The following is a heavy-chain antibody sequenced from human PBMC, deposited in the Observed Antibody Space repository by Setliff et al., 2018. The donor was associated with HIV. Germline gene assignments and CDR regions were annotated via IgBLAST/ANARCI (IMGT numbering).Heavy chain of an antibody. D-gene: IGHD3-10*01. CDR1: GFTFRNYK. CDR2: ISIGSGGAI. Sequence: GALRLSCAASGFTFRNYKFNWVRQAPGRGLEWVSSISIGSGGAIDYADSVQGRFTISRDNSKNSLYLQMNSLRVEDTAVYYCARVRGRYYYHYAMDVWGQGTTVTVSS. J-gene: IGHJ6*02. CDR3: ARVRGRYYYHYAMDV. V-gene: IGHV3-48*03.